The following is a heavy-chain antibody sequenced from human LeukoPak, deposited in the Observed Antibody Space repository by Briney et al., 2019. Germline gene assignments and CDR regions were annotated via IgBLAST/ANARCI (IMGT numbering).Heavy chain of an antibody. D-gene: IGHD2-2*01. J-gene: IGHJ4*02. CDR1: GFTVSSNY. Sequence: GGSLRLSCAASGFTVSSNYMSWARQAPGKGLEWVSAISGSGGSTYYADSVKGRFTISRDNSKSTLYLQMNSLRAEDTAVYYCAKAPGAVVPAARDYWGQGTLVTVSS. CDR2: ISGSGGST. CDR3: AKAPGAVVPAARDY. V-gene: IGHV3-23*01.